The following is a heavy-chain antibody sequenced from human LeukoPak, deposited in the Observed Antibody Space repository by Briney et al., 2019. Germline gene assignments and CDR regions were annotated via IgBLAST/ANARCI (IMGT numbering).Heavy chain of an antibody. Sequence: GGSRRLSCAASGFTFSSYGMHWVRQAPGKGLEWVAVIWYDGSNKYYADSVKGRFTISRDNSKNTLYLQMNSLRAEDTAVYYCARDPADYGDYDFDYWGQGTLVTVSS. V-gene: IGHV3-33*01. D-gene: IGHD4-17*01. J-gene: IGHJ4*02. CDR3: ARDPADYGDYDFDY. CDR2: IWYDGSNK. CDR1: GFTFSSYG.